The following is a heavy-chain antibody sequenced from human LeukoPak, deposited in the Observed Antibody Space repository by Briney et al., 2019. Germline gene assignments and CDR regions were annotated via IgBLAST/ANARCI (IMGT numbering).Heavy chain of an antibody. D-gene: IGHD3-10*01. CDR3: AREPNYYGSGSYRAYDAFDI. CDR2: IYHSGST. V-gene: IGHV4-4*02. CDR1: GGSISSSNW. J-gene: IGHJ3*02. Sequence: KPSGTLSLTRAVSGGSISSSNWWSWVRQPPGKGLEWIGEIYHSGSTYYNPSLESRVTISVDTSKNQFSLKLSSVTAADTAVYYCAREPNYYGSGSYRAYDAFDIWGQGTMVTVSS.